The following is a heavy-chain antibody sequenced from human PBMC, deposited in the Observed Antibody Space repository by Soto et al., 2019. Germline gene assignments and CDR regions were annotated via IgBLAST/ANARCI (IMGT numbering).Heavy chain of an antibody. V-gene: IGHV3-23*01. CDR3: AKDELAAFDY. CDR1: GFTFSSYA. CDR2: ISGSGGST. J-gene: IGHJ4*02. D-gene: IGHD1-1*01. Sequence: GGSLRLSCAASGFTFSSYAMSWVRQAPGKGLEWVSGISGSGGSTYYADTVKGRFTISRDNSKNTLYLQMNSLRAEDMYVYSCAKDELAAFDYWGQGTLVTVSS.